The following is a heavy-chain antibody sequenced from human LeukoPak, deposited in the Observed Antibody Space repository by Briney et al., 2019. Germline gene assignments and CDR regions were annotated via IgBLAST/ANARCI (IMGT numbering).Heavy chain of an antibody. CDR3: ARDGRGYYSIYFQH. V-gene: IGHV3-30-3*01. CDR1: GFTFSSYT. J-gene: IGHJ1*01. Sequence: GGSLRLSCAASGFTFSSYTMHWVRQAPGKGLEWVAVISYDVTNKYYADSVKGRFTISRDNSKNTLYLQMNSLRAEDTAVYYCARDGRGYYSIYFQHWGQGTLVTVSS. D-gene: IGHD4-11*01. CDR2: ISYDVTNK.